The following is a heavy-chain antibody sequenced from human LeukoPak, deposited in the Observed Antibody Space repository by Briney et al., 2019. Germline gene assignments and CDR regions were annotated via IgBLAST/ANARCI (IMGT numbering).Heavy chain of an antibody. Sequence: GGSLRLSCAASGFTFSSYEMNWVRQAPGKGLEWVSYISASGSSIYYADSVKGRFTISRDNAKNSLYLQMNSLRAEDTAVYYCAKVTAVASTGALDYWGQGTLVTVSS. J-gene: IGHJ4*02. CDR2: ISASGSSI. CDR3: AKVTAVASTGALDY. CDR1: GFTFSSYE. D-gene: IGHD6-19*01. V-gene: IGHV3-48*03.